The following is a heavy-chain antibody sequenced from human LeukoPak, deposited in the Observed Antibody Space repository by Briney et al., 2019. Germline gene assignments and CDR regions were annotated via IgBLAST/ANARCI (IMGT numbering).Heavy chain of an antibody. V-gene: IGHV4-39*01. D-gene: IGHD6-13*01. CDR2: TSYSGIS. CDR3: ARRGGHSWDVGNWFDP. CDR1: GESIRSTSF. J-gene: IGHJ5*02. Sequence: NPSETLSLTCSVSGESIRSTSFWGWIRQSPGMGLEWIVSTSYSGISYYNPSLSSRVTVFADTSKNQFSLRLSSVTAADTAVYYCARRGGHSWDVGNWFDPWGQGTLVTVSS.